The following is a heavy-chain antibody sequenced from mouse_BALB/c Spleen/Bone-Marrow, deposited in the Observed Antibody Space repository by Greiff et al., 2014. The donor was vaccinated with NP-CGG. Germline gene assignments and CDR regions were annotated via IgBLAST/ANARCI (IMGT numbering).Heavy chain of an antibody. CDR2: INPSNGGT. Sequence: QVQLQQSGAELVKPGVSVKLSCKASGYTFTNYYMYWVKQRPGQDLEWIGEINPSNGGTNFNEKFKSKATLTVDKSSSTAYMQPSSLTSEDSAVYYCTTLGRFAYWGQGTLVTVSA. CDR3: TTLGRFAY. D-gene: IGHD4-1*01. V-gene: IGHV1S81*02. J-gene: IGHJ3*01. CDR1: GYTFTNYY.